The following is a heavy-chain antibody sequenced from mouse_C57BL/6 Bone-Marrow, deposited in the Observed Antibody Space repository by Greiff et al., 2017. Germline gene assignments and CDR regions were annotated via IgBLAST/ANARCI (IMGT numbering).Heavy chain of an antibody. V-gene: IGHV1-69*01. CDR1: GYTFTSYW. CDR3: ARKGMVRKGFDY. J-gene: IGHJ2*01. Sequence: VQLQQPGAELVMPGASVKLSCKASGYTFTSYWMHWVKQRPGQGLEWIGEIDPSDSYTNYNQKFQGKSTLTVDKSSSTAYMQLSSLTSEDSAVYYCARKGMVRKGFDYWGQGTTLTVSS. D-gene: IGHD2-3*01. CDR2: IDPSDSYT.